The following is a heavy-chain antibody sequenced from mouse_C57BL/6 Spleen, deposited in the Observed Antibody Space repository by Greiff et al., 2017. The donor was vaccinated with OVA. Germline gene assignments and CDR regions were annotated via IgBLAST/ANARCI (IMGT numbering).Heavy chain of an antibody. J-gene: IGHJ1*03. D-gene: IGHD1-1*01. Sequence: EVMLVESGEGLVKPGGSLKLSCAASGFTFSSYAMSWVRQTPEKRLEWVAYISSGGDYIYYADTVKGRFTISRDNARNTLYLQMSSLKSEDTAMYYCTRGITTVEGYFDVWGTGTTVTVSS. CDR1: GFTFSSYA. CDR2: ISSGGDYI. CDR3: TRGITTVEGYFDV. V-gene: IGHV5-9-1*02.